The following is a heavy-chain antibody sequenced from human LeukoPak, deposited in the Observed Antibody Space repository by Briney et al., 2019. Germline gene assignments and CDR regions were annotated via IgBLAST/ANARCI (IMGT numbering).Heavy chain of an antibody. CDR3: ASTQTLDY. D-gene: IGHD2/OR15-2a*01. CDR2: IKHDESEK. CDR1: GFSFSSYW. Sequence: GGSLRLSCVASGFSFSSYWMSWVRQAPGKGLEWVANIKHDESEKYYVDSVKGRFTISRDNAKNLLYLQMNSLRAEDTAVYYCASTQTLDYWGQGTLVTVFS. J-gene: IGHJ4*02. V-gene: IGHV3-7*01.